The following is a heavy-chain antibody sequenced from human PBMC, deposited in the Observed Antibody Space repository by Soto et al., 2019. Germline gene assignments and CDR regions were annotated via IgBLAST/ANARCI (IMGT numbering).Heavy chain of an antibody. CDR2: ISYDGSNK. D-gene: IGHD2-2*01. Sequence: GGSLRLSCAASGFTFSSYGMHWVRQAPGKGLEWVAVISYDGSNKYYADSVKGRFTISRDNSKNTLYLQMNSLRAEDTAVYYCARYQLRPDDAFDIWGQGTMVTVSS. V-gene: IGHV3-30*03. CDR1: GFTFSSYG. J-gene: IGHJ3*02. CDR3: ARYQLRPDDAFDI.